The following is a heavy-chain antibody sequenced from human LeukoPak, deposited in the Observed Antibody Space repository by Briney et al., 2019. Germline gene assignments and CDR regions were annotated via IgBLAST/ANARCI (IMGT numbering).Heavy chain of an antibody. D-gene: IGHD2-21*02. J-gene: IGHJ4*02. V-gene: IGHV3-30*03. Sequence: PGGSLRLSCAASGFIFSGYGIHWVRQAPGKGLEWVAFISYDGSNEYYADSVKGRFKISRDNSKNTLYLQMNSLRAEDTAVYYCARDRKNVVVTAPGGYWGQGTLVTVSS. CDR2: ISYDGSNE. CDR3: ARDRKNVVVTAPGGY. CDR1: GFIFSGYG.